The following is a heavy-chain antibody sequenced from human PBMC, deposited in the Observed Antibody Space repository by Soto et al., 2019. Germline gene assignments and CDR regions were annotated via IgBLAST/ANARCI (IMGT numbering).Heavy chain of an antibody. J-gene: IGHJ4*02. V-gene: IGHV3-23*01. CDR1: GFTFDRFA. CDR2: ITGSAGST. D-gene: IGHD1-26*01. CDR3: AKGGQLLPCEFDS. Sequence: EVQLLESGGGLVQPGGSLRLSCAASGFTFDRFAMSWVRQAPGKGLEWVSTITGSAGSTYYADSLKDRITISRDNSKDTLYLQMNSLTAEDTALYYCAKGGQLLPCEFDSWGQGTLVTVSS.